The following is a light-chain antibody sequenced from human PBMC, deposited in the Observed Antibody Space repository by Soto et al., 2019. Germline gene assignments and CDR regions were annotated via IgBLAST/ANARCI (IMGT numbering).Light chain of an antibody. CDR3: DSFTSSRAYV. J-gene: IGLJ1*01. CDR1: SSDVGGYNY. V-gene: IGLV2-14*01. Sequence: QSALTQPASVSGSPGQSITISCTGTSSDVGGYNYVSWYQQQSGKAPKLIIHEVSNRPSGVSSRFSVSKSGNTAFLIISGLQAEDEAEYYCDSFTSSRAYVFGIGTKLTVL. CDR2: EVS.